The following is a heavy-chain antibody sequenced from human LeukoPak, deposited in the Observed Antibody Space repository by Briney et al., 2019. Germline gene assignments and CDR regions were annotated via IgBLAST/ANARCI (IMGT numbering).Heavy chain of an antibody. CDR1: GLTFNNYA. Sequence: GGSLRLSCAVSGLTFNNYAMSWVRQAPGKGLEWVSAISKSGDHTYYAASAKGRFTIYRDNSKNTQYLQMNSLRAEDTAVYYCATSWGPDTSAFRWGRDGMDVWGQGTTVIVSS. CDR3: ATSWGPDTSAFRWGRDGMDV. V-gene: IGHV3-23*01. CDR2: ISKSGDHT. J-gene: IGHJ6*02. D-gene: IGHD3-16*01.